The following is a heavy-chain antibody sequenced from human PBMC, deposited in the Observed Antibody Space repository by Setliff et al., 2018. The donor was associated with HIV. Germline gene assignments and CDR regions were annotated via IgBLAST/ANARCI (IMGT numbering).Heavy chain of an antibody. CDR3: AKDGLAGYFES. D-gene: IGHD1-1*01. V-gene: IGHV3-33*06. J-gene: IGHJ4*02. CDR2: IWFDGSRK. Sequence: SCATSGFTFTNHAMRWVRQAPGKGLEWVAVIWFDGSRKYYADSVKGRFTISRDTSNNTLYLQMNSLRAEDTAVYYCAKDGLAGYFESWGLGTLVTVSS. CDR1: GFTFTNHA.